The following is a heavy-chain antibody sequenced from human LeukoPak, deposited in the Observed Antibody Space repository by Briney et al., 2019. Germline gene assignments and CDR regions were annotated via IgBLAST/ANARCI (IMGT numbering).Heavy chain of an antibody. J-gene: IGHJ6*02. V-gene: IGHV4-59*01. CDR1: GGSISSYY. CDR2: IYYSGST. CDR3: ARVGGTNYYYYGMDV. Sequence: PSETLSLTCTVSGGSISSYYWSWIRQPPGKGLEWIGYIYYSGSTNYNPSLKSRVTISVDTSKNQFSLKLSSVTAADTAVYYCARVGGTNYYYYGMDVWGRGTTVTVSS. D-gene: IGHD1-1*01.